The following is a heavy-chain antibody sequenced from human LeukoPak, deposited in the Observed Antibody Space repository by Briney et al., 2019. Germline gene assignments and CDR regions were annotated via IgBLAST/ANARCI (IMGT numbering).Heavy chain of an antibody. CDR1: GGTFSSYA. J-gene: IGHJ5*02. Sequence: SVKVSCKASGGTFSSYAISWVRQAPAQGLEWMGRIIPILDMTNYAQKFQGRVTITADKSTSTAYMELSSLRSEDTAVYYCARDQRDRIAPDPWGQGTLVTVSS. CDR2: IIPILDMT. D-gene: IGHD6-13*01. CDR3: ARDQRDRIAPDP. V-gene: IGHV1-69*04.